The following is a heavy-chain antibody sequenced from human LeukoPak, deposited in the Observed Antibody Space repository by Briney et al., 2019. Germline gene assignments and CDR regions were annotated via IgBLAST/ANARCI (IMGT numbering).Heavy chain of an antibody. CDR3: ARPLSSGWYPYFDY. CDR1: GYTLTGYY. J-gene: IGHJ4*02. D-gene: IGHD6-19*01. Sequence: ASVKVSCKASGYTLTGYYMDWVRQAPGQGLEWMGWINPNSGGTNYAQTFQGRVTMTRDTSIRTAYMELSRLRSDETAVYHCARPLSSGWYPYFDYWGQRTLVTVSS. CDR2: INPNSGGT. V-gene: IGHV1-2*02.